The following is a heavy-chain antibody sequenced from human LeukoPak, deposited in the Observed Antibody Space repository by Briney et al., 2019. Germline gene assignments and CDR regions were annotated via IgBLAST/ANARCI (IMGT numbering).Heavy chain of an antibody. CDR2: IYSGGST. V-gene: IGHV3-53*01. J-gene: IGHJ4*02. CDR3: ARDLPQQLVPHFDY. Sequence: GGSPRLSCAASGFTVSSNYMSWVRQAPGKGLEWVSVIYSGGSTYYADSVKGRFTISRDNSKNTLYLQMNSLRAEDTAVYYCARDLPQQLVPHFDYWGQGTLVTVSS. CDR1: GFTVSSNY. D-gene: IGHD6-13*01.